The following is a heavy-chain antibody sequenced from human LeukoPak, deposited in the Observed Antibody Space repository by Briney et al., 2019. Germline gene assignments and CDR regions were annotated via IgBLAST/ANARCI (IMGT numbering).Heavy chain of an antibody. D-gene: IGHD2-21*01. V-gene: IGHV3-23*01. Sequence: PGGSLRLSCEASGVTFKNYAMTWVRQAPGKGLEWVSSISGSGSRSFYTDPVKGRFTISRDNFKNTLYLQMSRLRAEDTAVYYCAKSDCGADDCRLLDYWGQETLVTVSS. J-gene: IGHJ4*02. CDR1: GVTFKNYA. CDR3: AKSDCGADDCRLLDY. CDR2: ISGSGSRS.